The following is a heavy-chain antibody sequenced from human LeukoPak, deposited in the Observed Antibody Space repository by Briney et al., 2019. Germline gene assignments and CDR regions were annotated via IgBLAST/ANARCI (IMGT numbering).Heavy chain of an antibody. Sequence: SGPTLVKPTQTLTLTCTFSRFSLSTSGVGVGWIRQPPGKALEWLGIMYWNDDKRYSPSLQSRLTITKDTSKNQVVLTMTNMDPVDTATYYCARRRGYYASGSVDYWGQGTLVTVSS. CDR3: ARRRGYYASGSVDY. D-gene: IGHD3-10*01. J-gene: IGHJ4*02. CDR2: MYWNDDK. V-gene: IGHV2-5*01. CDR1: RFSLSTSGVG.